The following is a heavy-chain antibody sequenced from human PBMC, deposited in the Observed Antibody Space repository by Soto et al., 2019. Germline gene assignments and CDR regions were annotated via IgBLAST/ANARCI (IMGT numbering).Heavy chain of an antibody. V-gene: IGHV1-18*01. D-gene: IGHD1-1*01. CDR2: ISAHNGNT. Sequence: QVHLVQSGAEVKKPGASVKVSCKGSGYTFTSYGITWVRQAPGQGLESMGWISAHNGNTDYAQRLQGRVTVSRDTSTSTAYMELRGLRSDDTAVYYCARGRYGDYWGQGALVTVSS. CDR3: ARGRYGDY. CDR1: GYTFTSYG. J-gene: IGHJ4*02.